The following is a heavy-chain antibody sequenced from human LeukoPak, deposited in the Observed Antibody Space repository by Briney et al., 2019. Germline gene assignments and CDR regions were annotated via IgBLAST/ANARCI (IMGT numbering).Heavy chain of an antibody. V-gene: IGHV4-34*01. CDR3: ARGYCSSTSCLHAFDI. CDR1: GGSFSGYY. D-gene: IGHD2-2*01. CDR2: INHSGST. Sequence: SETLSLTXAVYGGSFSGYYWSWIRQPPGKGVEWIGEINHSGSTNYNPSLKSRVTISVDTSKNQFSLKLSSVTAADTAVYYCARGYCSSTSCLHAFDIWGQGTMVTVSS. J-gene: IGHJ3*02.